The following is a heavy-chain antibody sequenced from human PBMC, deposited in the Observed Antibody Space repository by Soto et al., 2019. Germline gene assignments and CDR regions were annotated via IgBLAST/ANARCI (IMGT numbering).Heavy chain of an antibody. J-gene: IGHJ5*02. CDR1: GGTFGSDA. Sequence: QVHLMQSGAEVKKPGSSVKVSCKASGGTFGSDAITWVRQAPGQGLEWVGRIIPIFGTTNYAQNLQGRVTSSADKSTLTSYMELHSLTSDDTALYYCARDRTDSGYYTNWLDPWGQGTQVTVSS. CDR3: ARDRTDSGYYTNWLDP. CDR2: IIPIFGTT. V-gene: IGHV1-69*06. D-gene: IGHD3-22*01.